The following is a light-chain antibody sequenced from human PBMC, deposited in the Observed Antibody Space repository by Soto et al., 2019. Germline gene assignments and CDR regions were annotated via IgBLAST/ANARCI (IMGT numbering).Light chain of an antibody. V-gene: IGKV1-9*01. CDR1: QGISRY. J-gene: IGKJ3*01. Sequence: IQLTQSPSSLSASVGDSVTITCRASQGISRYLAWYQQKAGRAPKLLISAASTLQSGVPSRFSGSGSGTDFTLSISSLQPEDFATYYCQQLFMYPPTFGPGTKVDIK. CDR2: AAS. CDR3: QQLFMYPPT.